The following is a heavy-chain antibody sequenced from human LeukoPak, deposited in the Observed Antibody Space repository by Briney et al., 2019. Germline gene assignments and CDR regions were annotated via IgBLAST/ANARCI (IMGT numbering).Heavy chain of an antibody. D-gene: IGHD6-19*01. CDR1: GGSFSGYY. Sequence: SETLSLTCAVYGGSFSGYYWSWIRQPPGKGLEWIGEINHSGSTNYNPSLKSRVTISVDTSKNQLSLKLSSVTAADTAVYYCARGRAVAGPSRIKYYYYGMDVWGQGTTVTVSS. CDR2: INHSGST. CDR3: ARGRAVAGPSRIKYYYYGMDV. V-gene: IGHV4-34*01. J-gene: IGHJ6*02.